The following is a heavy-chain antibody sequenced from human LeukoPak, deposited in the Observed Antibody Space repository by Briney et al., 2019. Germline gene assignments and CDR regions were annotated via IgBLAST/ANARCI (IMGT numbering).Heavy chain of an antibody. V-gene: IGHV3-9*01. J-gene: IGHJ6*03. Sequence: PGRSLRLSCAASGFTFDDYAMHWVRQAPGKGLEWVSGISWNSGSIGYADSVKGRFTISRDNAKNSLYLQMNSPRAEDTALYYCAKGRQHSSSWYYYYMDVWGKGTTVTVSS. CDR3: AKGRQHSSSWYYYYMDV. D-gene: IGHD6-13*01. CDR1: GFTFDDYA. CDR2: ISWNSGSI.